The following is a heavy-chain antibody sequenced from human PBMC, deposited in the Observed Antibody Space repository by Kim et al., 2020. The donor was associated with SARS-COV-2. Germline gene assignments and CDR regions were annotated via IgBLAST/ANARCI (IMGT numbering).Heavy chain of an antibody. Sequence: YYNPSLKSRVTISVDTSKNQFSLKLSSVTAADTAVYYCASLNGDYDFDYWGQGTLVTVSS. J-gene: IGHJ4*02. CDR3: ASLNGDYDFDY. D-gene: IGHD4-17*01. V-gene: IGHV4-39*07.